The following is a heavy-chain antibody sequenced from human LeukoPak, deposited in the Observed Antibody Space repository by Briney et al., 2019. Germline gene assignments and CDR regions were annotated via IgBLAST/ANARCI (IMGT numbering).Heavy chain of an antibody. CDR2: IYYSGST. Sequence: TSQTLSLTCTVSGGSISSGGYYWSWIRQHPGKGLEWIGYIYYSGSTYYNPSLKSRVTISVDTSKNQFSLKLSFVTAADTAVFYCARGTWAVTNYFDYWGQGTLVTVSS. J-gene: IGHJ4*02. D-gene: IGHD4-11*01. CDR1: GGSISSGGYY. CDR3: ARGTWAVTNYFDY. V-gene: IGHV4-31*03.